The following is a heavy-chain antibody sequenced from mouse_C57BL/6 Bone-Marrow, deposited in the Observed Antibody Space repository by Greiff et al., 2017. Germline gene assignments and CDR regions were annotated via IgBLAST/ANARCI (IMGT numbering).Heavy chain of an antibody. Sequence: VQLQQSGAELAKPGASVKLSCKASGYTFTSYWMHWVKQRPGQGLEWIGYINPSSGYTKYNQKFKEKATFTADKSSSTAYMQLSSLTYEDSAVYYCARDEEVLYYFDYWGQGTTLTVSS. V-gene: IGHV1-7*01. CDR2: INPSSGYT. CDR1: GYTFTSYW. CDR3: ARDEEVLYYFDY. J-gene: IGHJ2*01.